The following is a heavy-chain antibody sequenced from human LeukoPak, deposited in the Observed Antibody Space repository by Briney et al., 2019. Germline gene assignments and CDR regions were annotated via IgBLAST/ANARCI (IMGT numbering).Heavy chain of an antibody. CDR2: INPNSGGT. Sequence: ASVKVSCKASGYTFTGYYMHWVRQAPGQGLEWMGWINPNSGGTYYAQKFQGRVTMTSDTSINKVYMELSRLRSDNTAVYYCARDLCGGTSATFDFWGQGTLVTVSS. CDR3: ARDLCGGTSATFDF. CDR1: GYTFTGYY. V-gene: IGHV1-2*02. J-gene: IGHJ5*01. D-gene: IGHD4-23*01.